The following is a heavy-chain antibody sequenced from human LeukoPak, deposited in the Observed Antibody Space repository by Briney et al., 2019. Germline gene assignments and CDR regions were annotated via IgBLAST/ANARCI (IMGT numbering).Heavy chain of an antibody. D-gene: IGHD3-22*01. CDR1: GGTFTSYG. V-gene: IGHV1-18*01. J-gene: IGHJ6*02. CDR3: ASSSGYYYPYYYGMDV. Sequence: ASVKVSCKASGGTFTSYGISWVRQAPGQGLEWMGWISAYNGNTNYALKLQGRVTMTTDTSTSTAYMELRSLRSDDTAVYYCASSSGYYYPYYYGMDVWGQGTTVTVSS. CDR2: ISAYNGNT.